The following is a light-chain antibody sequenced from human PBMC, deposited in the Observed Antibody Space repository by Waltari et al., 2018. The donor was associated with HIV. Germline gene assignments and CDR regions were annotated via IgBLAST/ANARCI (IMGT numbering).Light chain of an antibody. CDR3: QVWDRSSDQVI. CDR2: FDL. CDR1: NIDSKS. Sequence: YELTQPPSVSVAPGQTAMITCGGNNIDSKSVQWYQQKPGQAPVLVIYFDLDRPSGSPDRFSGSVSGNTATLTISRVDAGDEADYDCQVWDRSSDQVIFGGGTKLTVL. J-gene: IGLJ2*01. V-gene: IGLV3-21*04.